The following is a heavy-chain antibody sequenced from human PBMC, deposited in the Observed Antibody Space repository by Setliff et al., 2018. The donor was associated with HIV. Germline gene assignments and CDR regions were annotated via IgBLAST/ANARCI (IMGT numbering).Heavy chain of an antibody. CDR3: VRVFYDATDYYAPLFDY. CDR1: GGSISSGDYY. Sequence: SETLSLTCTVSGGSISSGDYYWSWIRQPPGKGLEWIGYMFSSGSAQYNSSLQSRVSMSADTSKNQFSLRLTSVTVADTAVYFCVRVFYDATDYYAPLFDYWGQGTLVTVSS. D-gene: IGHD3-22*01. J-gene: IGHJ4*02. CDR2: MFSSGSA. V-gene: IGHV4-61*08.